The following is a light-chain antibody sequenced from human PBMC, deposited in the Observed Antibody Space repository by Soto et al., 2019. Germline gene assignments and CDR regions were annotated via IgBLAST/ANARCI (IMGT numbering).Light chain of an antibody. CDR3: HQYHNFPWK. CDR1: QSINGW. CDR2: KAS. J-gene: IGKJ1*01. Sequence: DFPLTPSPSTLSASVGDRVTITCRARQSINGWLAWYQQKPGQAPNLLIYKASTFESGVPSRFSGSGYWTEFTLTVSSLQPDDFATYYCHQYHNFPWKFGQGTKVVI. V-gene: IGKV1-5*03.